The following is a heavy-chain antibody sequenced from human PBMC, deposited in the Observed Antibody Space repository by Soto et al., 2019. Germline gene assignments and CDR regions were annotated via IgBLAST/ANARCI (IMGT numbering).Heavy chain of an antibody. CDR2: ISGSGGST. D-gene: IGHD4-17*01. V-gene: IGHV3-23*01. CDR3: AKDRLTVTTPRDAFDI. CDR1: GFTFSSYA. J-gene: IGHJ3*02. Sequence: EVQLLESGGGLVQPGGSLRLSCAASGFTFSSYAMSWVRQAPGKGLEWVSAISGSGGSTYYADSVKGRFTISRDNSTNPLYLQMNSLRAEDTAVYYCAKDRLTVTTPRDAFDIWGQGTMVTVSS.